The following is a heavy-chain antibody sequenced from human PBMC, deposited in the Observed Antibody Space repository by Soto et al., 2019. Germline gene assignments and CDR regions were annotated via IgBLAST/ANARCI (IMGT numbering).Heavy chain of an antibody. V-gene: IGHV3-23*01. D-gene: IGHD2-15*01. J-gene: IGHJ6*02. CDR3: ARAYTGRLPRRADYYYALDV. CDR1: GFTFSSYA. CDR2: VSANGRNT. Sequence: PGGSLRLSCAASGFTFSSYAMNWVRQAPGKGLEWVSSVSANGRNTYYADSVKGRFTVSRENARNSMFLQMNSVTVGDTAVYYCARAYTGRLPRRADYYYALDVWGQGIMVTVSS.